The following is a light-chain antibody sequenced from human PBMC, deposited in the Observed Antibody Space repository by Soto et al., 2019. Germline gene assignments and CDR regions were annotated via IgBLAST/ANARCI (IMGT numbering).Light chain of an antibody. CDR1: QSVRSN. J-gene: IGKJ1*01. CDR2: DAS. Sequence: EIVLTQSPATLSLSPGERATLSCRASQSVRSNLAWYQQKPGQAPRLLIYDASNRATGIPGRFSGSGSGTDFTLTISNLKPEDFAVYYCQQRSNWPWTFGQGAKVEIK. V-gene: IGKV3-11*01. CDR3: QQRSNWPWT.